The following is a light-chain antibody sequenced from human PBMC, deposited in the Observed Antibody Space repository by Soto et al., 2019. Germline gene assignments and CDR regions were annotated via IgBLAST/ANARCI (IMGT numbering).Light chain of an antibody. CDR3: QQRSNWPFT. Sequence: EIVLTQSPATLSLAPGNRATLSCRASQSGSGYLAWYQQKPGQAPRLLIYDASYRATSIPARFSGSGTGTDFTIAMTSLGPEDFAVYYCQQRSNWPFTFGGETKVEI. V-gene: IGKV3-11*01. CDR2: DAS. J-gene: IGKJ4*01. CDR1: QSGSGY.